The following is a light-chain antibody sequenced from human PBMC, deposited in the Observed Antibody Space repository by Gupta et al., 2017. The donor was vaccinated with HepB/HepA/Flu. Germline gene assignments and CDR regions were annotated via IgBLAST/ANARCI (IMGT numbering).Light chain of an antibody. Sequence: SALPQPASVSGSPGQSITISFTGTSSDIGGYNYVSWYQQHTGKAPNLMIYDVSNRPSGVANRFSGSKSGSTASLTISGRKEEDEADYYGSADTSSSNVVFGGGTKVTVL. CDR2: DVS. CDR3: SADTSSSNVV. V-gene: IGLV2-14*01. CDR1: SSDIGGYNY. J-gene: IGLJ2*01.